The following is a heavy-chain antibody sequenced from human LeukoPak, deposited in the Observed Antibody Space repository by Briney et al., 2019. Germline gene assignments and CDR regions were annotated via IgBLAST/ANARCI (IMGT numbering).Heavy chain of an antibody. J-gene: IGHJ4*02. V-gene: IGHV3-48*04. CDR1: GFTFSSYA. CDR3: ARATLRYNFDY. CDR2: ISSSSSTI. D-gene: IGHD5/OR15-5a*01. Sequence: GGSLRLSCAASGFTFSSYAMSWVRQAPGKGLEWVSYISSSSSTIYYADSVKGRFTISRDNAKNSLYLQMNSLRAEDTAVYYCARATLRYNFDYWGQGTLVTVSS.